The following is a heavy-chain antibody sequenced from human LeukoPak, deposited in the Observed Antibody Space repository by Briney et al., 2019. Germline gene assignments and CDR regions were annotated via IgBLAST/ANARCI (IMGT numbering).Heavy chain of an antibody. CDR1: GGTFSSYA. V-gene: IGHV1-69*05. CDR3: ARAGSPNYYYYYYMDV. Sequence: SVKVSCKASGGTFSSYAISWVRQAPGQGLEWMGRIIPIFGTANYAQKFQGRVTITTDESTSTAYMELSSLRSEDTAVYYYARAGSPNYYYYYYMDVWGKGTTVTVSS. J-gene: IGHJ6*03. D-gene: IGHD1-14*01. CDR2: IIPIFGTA.